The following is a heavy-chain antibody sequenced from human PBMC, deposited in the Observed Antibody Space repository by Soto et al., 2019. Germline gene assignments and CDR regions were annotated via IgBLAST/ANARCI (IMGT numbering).Heavy chain of an antibody. J-gene: IGHJ4*02. CDR1: GFTFSSYE. D-gene: IGHD1-1*01. Sequence: GGSLRLSCAASGFTFSSYEMNWVRQAPGKGLEWVSVISGSGGSTYYADSVKGRFTIARDNAKNTLFLQMRSLRGEDTAVYYCTRGPRPSSTGTGALWGRGALVT. V-gene: IGHV3-23*01. CDR2: ISGSGGST. CDR3: TRGPRPSSTGTGAL.